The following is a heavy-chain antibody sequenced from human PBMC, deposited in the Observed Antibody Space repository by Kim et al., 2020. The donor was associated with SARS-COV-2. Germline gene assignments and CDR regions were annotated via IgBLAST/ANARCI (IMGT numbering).Heavy chain of an antibody. CDR3: ARGGYDSYYYYYGMDV. V-gene: IGHV1-69*13. CDR2: IIPIFGTA. CDR1: GGTFSSYA. Sequence: SVKVSCKASGGTFSSYAISWVRQAPGQGLEWMGGIIPIFGTANYAQKFQGRVTITADESTSTAYMELSSLRSEDTAVYYCARGGYDSYYYYYGMDVWGQGTTVTVSS. J-gene: IGHJ6*02. D-gene: IGHD5-12*01.